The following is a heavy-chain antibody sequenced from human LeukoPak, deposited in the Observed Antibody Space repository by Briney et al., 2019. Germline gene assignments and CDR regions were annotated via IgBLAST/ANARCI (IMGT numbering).Heavy chain of an antibody. J-gene: IGHJ6*03. V-gene: IGHV3-11*04. CDR2: ISSSSSV. CDR1: GFTFSDFY. Sequence: GGSLRLSCVASGFTFSDFYMSWIRQAPGKGLECVSYISSSSSVYYADSVKGRFTISRDNAKNSLYLQMNSLRAEDTAVYYCARDRDYGSGSYYNGYYMDVWGKGTTVTVSS. D-gene: IGHD3-10*01. CDR3: ARDRDYGSGSYYNGYYMDV.